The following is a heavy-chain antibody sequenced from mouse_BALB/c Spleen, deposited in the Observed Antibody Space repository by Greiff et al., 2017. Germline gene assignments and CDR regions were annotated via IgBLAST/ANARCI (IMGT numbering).Heavy chain of an antibody. CDR2: IYPGGGYT. CDR1: GYTFTNYW. Sequence: VQLQQSGAELVRPGTSVKISCKASGYTFTNYWLGWVKQRPGHGLEWIGDIYPGGGYTNYNEKFKGKATLTADTSSSTAYMQLSSLTSEDSAVYFCYYGSSYGYFDVWGAGTTVTVSS. CDR3: YYGSSYGYFDV. D-gene: IGHD1-1*01. V-gene: IGHV1-63*02. J-gene: IGHJ1*01.